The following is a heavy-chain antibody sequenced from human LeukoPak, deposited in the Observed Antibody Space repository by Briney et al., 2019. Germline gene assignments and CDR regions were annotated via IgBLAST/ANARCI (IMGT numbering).Heavy chain of an antibody. CDR3: ARKPFSYRGSYYGGEGLDY. D-gene: IGHD1-26*01. CDR1: GCTFTSHY. CDR2: IDPSGGST. J-gene: IGHJ4*02. V-gene: IGHV1-46*01. Sequence: ASVKVSCKASGCTFTSHYMHLVRQPPGPGLEWVGVIDPSGGSTRYAQKLQGRVTIARDMSTSTIYMELSSLRSDDTAVYYCARKPFSYRGSYYGGEGLDYWGQGTLVTVSS.